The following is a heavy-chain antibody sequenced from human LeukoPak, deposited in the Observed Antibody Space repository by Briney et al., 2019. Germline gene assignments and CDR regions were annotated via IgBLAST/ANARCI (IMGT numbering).Heavy chain of an antibody. V-gene: IGHV1-69*04. CDR2: IIPILGIA. CDR3: ARAGQGSSGYYYLAPEYFQH. Sequence: SVKVSCKASGGTFSSYAISWVRQAPAQGLEWMGRIIPILGIANYAQKCQGRVTITADKSTSTAYMELSSLRSEDTAVYYCARAGQGSSGYYYLAPEYFQHWGQGTLVTVSA. CDR1: GGTFSSYA. D-gene: IGHD3-22*01. J-gene: IGHJ1*01.